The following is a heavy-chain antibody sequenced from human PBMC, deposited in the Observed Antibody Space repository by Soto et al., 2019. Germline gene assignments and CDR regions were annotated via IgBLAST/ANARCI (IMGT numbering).Heavy chain of an antibody. D-gene: IGHD6-19*01. CDR1: GFTFSSYA. Sequence: GGSLRLSCAASGFTFSSYAMSWVRQAPGKGLEWVSAISGSGGSTYYADSVKGRFTISRDNSKNTLYLQMNSLRAEDTAVYYCAKSSDPPPPYYYYGMDVWGQGTTVTVSS. CDR2: ISGSGGST. V-gene: IGHV3-23*01. J-gene: IGHJ6*02. CDR3: AKSSDPPPPYYYYGMDV.